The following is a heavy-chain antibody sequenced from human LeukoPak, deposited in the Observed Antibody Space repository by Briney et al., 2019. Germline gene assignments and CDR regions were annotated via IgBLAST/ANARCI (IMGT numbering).Heavy chain of an antibody. J-gene: IGHJ6*02. V-gene: IGHV1-69*04. CDR3: ARDYPIRPLPPYYGMDV. CDR1: GGTFSSYA. CDR2: IIPILGIA. D-gene: IGHD3-3*02. Sequence: SVKVSCKASGGTFSSYAISWVRQAPGQGLEWMGRIIPILGIANYAQKFQGRVTITADKSTSTAYMELSSLRSEDTAVYYCARDYPIRPLPPYYGMDVWGQGATVTVSS.